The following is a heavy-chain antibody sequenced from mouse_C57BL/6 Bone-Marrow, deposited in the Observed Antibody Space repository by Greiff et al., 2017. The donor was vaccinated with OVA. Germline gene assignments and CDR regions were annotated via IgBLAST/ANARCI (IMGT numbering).Heavy chain of an antibody. V-gene: IGHV7-3*01. CDR1: GFTFTDYY. D-gene: IGHD1-1*01. CDR3: ARSPPYYYGSSYDYFDY. Sequence: EVMLVESGGGLVQPGGSLSLSCAASGFTFTDYYMSWVRQPPGKALEWLGFIRNKANGYTTEYSASVKGRFTISRDNSQSILYLQMNALRAEDSATYYCARSPPYYYGSSYDYFDYWGQGTTLTVSS. J-gene: IGHJ2*01. CDR2: IRNKANGYTT.